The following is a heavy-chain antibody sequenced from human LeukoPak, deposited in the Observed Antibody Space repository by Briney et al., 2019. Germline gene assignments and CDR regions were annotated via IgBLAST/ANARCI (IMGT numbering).Heavy chain of an antibody. V-gene: IGHV4-59*12. J-gene: IGHJ4*02. D-gene: IGHD4-23*01. Sequence: SETLSLTCTVSGGSISSYYWSWIRQPPGKGLEWIGYIYYSGSTNYNPSLKSRVTISVDTSKDQFSLKLSSVTAADTAVYYCARDLGGNRDYWGQGTLVTVSS. CDR3: ARDLGGNRDY. CDR1: GGSISSYY. CDR2: IYYSGST.